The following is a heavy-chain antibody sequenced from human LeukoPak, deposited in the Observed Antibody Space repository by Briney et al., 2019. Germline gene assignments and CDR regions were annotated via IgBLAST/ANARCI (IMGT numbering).Heavy chain of an antibody. Sequence: GGSLRLSCAASGFTFDDYAIHWVRQAPGKGLEWVSLISGDGGSTYYADSVEGRFTISRDNSKNSLYLQMNSLRTEDTALYYCAKDPATRDGHGAWFDPWGQGTLVTVSS. V-gene: IGHV3-43*02. CDR1: GFTFDDYA. D-gene: IGHD5-24*01. CDR3: AKDPATRDGHGAWFDP. J-gene: IGHJ5*02. CDR2: ISGDGGST.